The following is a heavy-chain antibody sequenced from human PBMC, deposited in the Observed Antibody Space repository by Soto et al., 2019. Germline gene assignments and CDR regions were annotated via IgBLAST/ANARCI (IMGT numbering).Heavy chain of an antibody. CDR2: IYYSGST. J-gene: IGHJ6*03. Sequence: SETLSLTCTVSGGSISSYYWSWIRQPPGKGLEWIGYIYYSGSTNYNPSLKSRVTISVDKSKNQFSLKLSSVTAADAAVYYCARDRRYCTNSVCYTCSYMDVWGKGTTVTVSS. V-gene: IGHV4-59*01. CDR1: GGSISSYY. D-gene: IGHD2-8*01. CDR3: ARDRRYCTNSVCYTCSYMDV.